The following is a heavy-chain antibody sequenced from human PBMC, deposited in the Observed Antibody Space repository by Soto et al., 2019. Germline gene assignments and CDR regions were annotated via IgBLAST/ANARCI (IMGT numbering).Heavy chain of an antibody. CDR1: GGSISSGDYY. CDR2: IYYSGRT. Sequence: QVQLQESGPGRVKPSQTLSLTCTVSGGSISSGDYYWSWIRQPPGKGLEWIGYIYYSGRTYYNPFIKSQVTISVDTSKNQVALKLSSVTAADTDVYYCARVALLTGYPFDYWGQGTLVTVSS. CDR3: ARVALLTGYPFDY. J-gene: IGHJ4*02. V-gene: IGHV4-30-4*01. D-gene: IGHD3-9*01.